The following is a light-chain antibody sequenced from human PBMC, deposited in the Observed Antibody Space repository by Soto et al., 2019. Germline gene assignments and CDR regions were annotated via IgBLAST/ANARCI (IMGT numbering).Light chain of an antibody. Sequence: DIQMTQSPSSVSASVGDRVTITCRASQGIRSWLAWYQQKPGKAPNLLIYAASSLQSGVPSRFSGSGSETDFTLTISSLQPEDFATYYCQQANSFPLTFGQGTKLEIK. V-gene: IGKV1-12*01. CDR3: QQANSFPLT. CDR2: AAS. J-gene: IGKJ2*01. CDR1: QGIRSW.